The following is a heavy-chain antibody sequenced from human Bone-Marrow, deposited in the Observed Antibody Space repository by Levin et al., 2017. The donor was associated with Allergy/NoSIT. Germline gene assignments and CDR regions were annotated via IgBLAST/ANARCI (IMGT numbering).Heavy chain of an antibody. D-gene: IGHD6-19*01. CDR3: TRASLWLVPDH. J-gene: IGHJ4*02. CDR2: MNSNTGGT. Sequence: RTGGSLRLSCKASGYTFTDYYIHWVRQAPGQGLEWVGWMNSNTGGTNYAQMFQGRVTMTRDTSLTTAYMELSSLRSDDTAVYYCTRASLWLVPDHWGQGTLVTVSS. V-gene: IGHV1-2*02. CDR1: GYTFTDYY.